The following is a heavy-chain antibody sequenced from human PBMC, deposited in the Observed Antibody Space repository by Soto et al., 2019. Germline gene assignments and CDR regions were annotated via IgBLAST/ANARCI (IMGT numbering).Heavy chain of an antibody. J-gene: IGHJ6*02. Sequence: SETLSLTCTVSGGSISSYYWSWIRQPPGKGLEWIGYIYYSGSTNYNPSLKSRVTISVDTSKNQFSLKLSSVTAADTAVYYCARDRLNTYNYYYGMYVWGQGTTVTVSS. CDR2: IYYSGST. CDR1: GGSISSYY. CDR3: ARDRLNTYNYYYGMYV. V-gene: IGHV4-59*01. D-gene: IGHD2-21*02.